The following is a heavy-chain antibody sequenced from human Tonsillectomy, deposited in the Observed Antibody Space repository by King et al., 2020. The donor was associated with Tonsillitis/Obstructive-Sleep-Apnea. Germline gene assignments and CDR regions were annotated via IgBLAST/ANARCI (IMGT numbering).Heavy chain of an antibody. CDR2: IKQDGSEK. CDR1: GFTFTNYW. V-gene: IGHV3-7*01. Sequence: VQLVESGGGLVQPGGSLRLSCAASGFTFTNYWMSWVRQAPGKGLEWVANIKQDGSEKYYLDSVKGRFTISRDNAKNSLYLQMNSLRAEDTALYYCARHGHAAAGPSTNWFTSWGQGTLVTVSS. D-gene: IGHD6-13*01. J-gene: IGHJ5*01. CDR3: ARHGHAAAGPSTNWFTS.